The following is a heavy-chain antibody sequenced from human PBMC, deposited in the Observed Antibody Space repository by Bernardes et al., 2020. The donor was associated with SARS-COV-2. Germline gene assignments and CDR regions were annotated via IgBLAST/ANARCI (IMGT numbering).Heavy chain of an antibody. CDR1: GFTVSSNY. V-gene: IGHV3-66*02. J-gene: IGHJ6*02. CDR2: IYSGGST. Sequence: VWSLSLSCAASGFTVSSNYMSWVRQAPGKGLEWVSVIYSGGSTYYADSVKGRFTISRDNSKNTLYLQMNSLRAEDTAVYYCARDLDYYGMDVWGQGTTVTVSS. CDR3: ARDLDYYGMDV.